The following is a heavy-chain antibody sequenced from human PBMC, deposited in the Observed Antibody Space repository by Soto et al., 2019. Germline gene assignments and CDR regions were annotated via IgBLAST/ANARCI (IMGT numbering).Heavy chain of an antibody. J-gene: IGHJ5*02. V-gene: IGHV2-5*02. Sequence: GSGPTLVNPTQTLTLTCTFSGFSLSTSGVGVGWIRQPPGKALEWLALIYWDDDKRYSPSLKSRLTITKDTSKNQVVLTMTNMDPVDTATYYCAHSSTKFGELYSLVPWFDPWGQGTLVTVSS. CDR3: AHSSTKFGELYSLVPWFDP. CDR2: IYWDDDK. CDR1: GFSLSTSGVG. D-gene: IGHD3-10*01.